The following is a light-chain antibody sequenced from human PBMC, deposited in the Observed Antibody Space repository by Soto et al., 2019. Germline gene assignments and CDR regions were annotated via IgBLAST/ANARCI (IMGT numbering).Light chain of an antibody. CDR1: DTINIY. J-gene: IGKJ5*01. CDR2: DAS. V-gene: IGKV3-11*01. Sequence: VVLTQSPATLSLSPGERATLSRRASDTINIYLAWYQQKPGQAPRLLIYDASNRATGIPARFSGSGSGTDFTLTISSLEPEDFAIYYCQQRYNWPPLTFGQGTRLEIK. CDR3: QQRYNWPPLT.